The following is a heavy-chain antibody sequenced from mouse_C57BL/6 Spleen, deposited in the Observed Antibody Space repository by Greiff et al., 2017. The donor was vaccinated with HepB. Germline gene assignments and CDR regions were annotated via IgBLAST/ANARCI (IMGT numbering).Heavy chain of an antibody. CDR2: IDPSDSYT. V-gene: IGHV1-69*01. J-gene: IGHJ2*01. CDR1: GYTFTSYW. CDR3: AREGGYDPFDY. D-gene: IGHD2-2*01. Sequence: QVQLQQPGAELVMPGASVKLSCKASGYTFTSYWMHWVKQRPGQGLEWIGEIDPSDSYTNYNQKFKGKSTLTVDKSSSTAYMQLSSLTSEDSAVYYCAREGGYDPFDYWGQGTTLTVSS.